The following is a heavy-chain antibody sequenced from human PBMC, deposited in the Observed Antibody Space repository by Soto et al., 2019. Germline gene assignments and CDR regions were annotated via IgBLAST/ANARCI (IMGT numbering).Heavy chain of an antibody. CDR1: GFTFSSYA. Sequence: PGGSLRLSCAASGFTFSSYAMHWVRQAPGKGLEWVAVISYDGSNKYYADSVKGRFTISRDNSKNTLYLQMNSLRAEDTAVYYCARDHYSYYEFWSGPDYYYGMDVWGQGTTVTVSS. J-gene: IGHJ6*02. CDR3: ARDHYSYYEFWSGPDYYYGMDV. V-gene: IGHV3-30-3*01. D-gene: IGHD3-3*01. CDR2: ISYDGSNK.